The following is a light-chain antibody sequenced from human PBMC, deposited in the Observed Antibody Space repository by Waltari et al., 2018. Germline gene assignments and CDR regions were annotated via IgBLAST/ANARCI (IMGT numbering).Light chain of an antibody. Sequence: DIVMTQSPLSLPVTPGEPASISCRSSQRHLHSNGYNYLDWYLQKPGQSPQLLIYLGSNRASGVPDRFSGSGAGTDFTLKISRVEAEDVGVYYCMQALQTPPWTFGQGTKVEIK. J-gene: IGKJ1*01. V-gene: IGKV2-28*01. CDR3: MQALQTPPWT. CDR2: LGS. CDR1: QRHLHSNGYNY.